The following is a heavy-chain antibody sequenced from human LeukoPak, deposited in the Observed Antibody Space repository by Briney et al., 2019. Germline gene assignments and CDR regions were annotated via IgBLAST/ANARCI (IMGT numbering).Heavy chain of an antibody. J-gene: IGHJ6*02. CDR2: ISYNGRNK. D-gene: IGHD4-23*01. CDR1: GVIFSDYA. CDR3: AKEGGNWRANRTGEYGMDV. V-gene: IGHV3-30*18. Sequence: GRSLRLSCAASGVIFSDYAMNWVRQAPGKGLESVAVISYNGRNKYYADSVKGRFSISRDKSKNTLLLQMNSLRPGDTAVYYCAKEGGNWRANRTGEYGMDVWGQGTTVTVSS.